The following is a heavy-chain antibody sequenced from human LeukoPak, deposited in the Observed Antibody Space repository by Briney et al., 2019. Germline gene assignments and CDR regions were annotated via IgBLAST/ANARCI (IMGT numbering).Heavy chain of an antibody. CDR3: AKTILEWTAPLDY. Sequence: GGSLRLSCAVSGFTFSSYAMSWVRQAPGKGLEWVSAISGSGGSTYYADSVKGRFTISRDNSKNTLYLQMNSLRAEDTAVYYCAKTILEWTAPLDYWGQGTLVTVSS. D-gene: IGHD3-3*01. J-gene: IGHJ4*02. V-gene: IGHV3-23*01. CDR1: GFTFSSYA. CDR2: ISGSGGST.